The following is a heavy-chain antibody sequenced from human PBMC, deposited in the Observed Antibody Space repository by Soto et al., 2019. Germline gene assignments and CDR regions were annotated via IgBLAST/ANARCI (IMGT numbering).Heavy chain of an antibody. CDR3: ARGRDDYIKADAFDV. Sequence: QVRLVQSGAEVKKPGASVTVSCKASGYTFTKYYVHWVRQAPGQGLEWMGLINPGIGTTSYAQKFQGRVTMTRDTSTSTVYMEMTSLRSEGTAMYFCARGRDDYIKADAFDVWGQGSMVTVSS. CDR1: GYTFTKYY. D-gene: IGHD3-16*01. J-gene: IGHJ3*01. V-gene: IGHV1-46*01. CDR2: INPGIGTT.